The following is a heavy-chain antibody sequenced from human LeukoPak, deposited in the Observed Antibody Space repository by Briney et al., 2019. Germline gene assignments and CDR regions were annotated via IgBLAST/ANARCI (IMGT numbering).Heavy chain of an antibody. J-gene: IGHJ4*02. CDR2: IVGSGGNT. CDR1: GFTFSNYA. V-gene: IGHV3-23*01. D-gene: IGHD2-15*01. CDR3: AKGFLVSCSGTRCSPFDH. Sequence: GGSLRLSCAASGFTFSNYAMNWVRQTPGKGLEWVSSIVGSGGNTYHAESVKGRFTISRDNSENTVYMQMDSLRAEDTAVYYCAKGFLVSCSGTRCSPFDHWGQGTPVTVSS.